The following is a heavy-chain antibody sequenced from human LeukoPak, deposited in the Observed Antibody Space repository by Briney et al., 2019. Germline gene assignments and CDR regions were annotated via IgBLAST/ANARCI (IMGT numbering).Heavy chain of an antibody. CDR2: IKKDGSEK. Sequence: AGGSLRLSCEASGFSFSSYWMSWVRQAPGRGPEWVANIKKDGSEKYYVDSVKGRFTISRDNAKNSLHLQMTSLRVEDTAMYYCVREYDDSTRWQDHWGQGTLVTVSS. CDR1: GFSFSSYW. D-gene: IGHD4-17*01. CDR3: VREYDDSTRWQDH. J-gene: IGHJ4*02. V-gene: IGHV3-7*01.